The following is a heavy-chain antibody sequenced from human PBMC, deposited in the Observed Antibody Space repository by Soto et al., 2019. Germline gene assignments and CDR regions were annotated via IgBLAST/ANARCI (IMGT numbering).Heavy chain of an antibody. CDR2: IIPIFGTA. CDR3: ARDMVTTRGMDV. V-gene: IGHV1-69*13. CDR1: GGTFSSYA. D-gene: IGHD4-4*01. Sequence: SVKVSCKASGGTFSSYAISWVRQAPGQGLEWMGGIIPIFGTANYAQKFQGRVTITAAESTSTAYMELSSLRSEDTAVYYCARDMVTTRGMDVWGQGTTVTVS. J-gene: IGHJ6*02.